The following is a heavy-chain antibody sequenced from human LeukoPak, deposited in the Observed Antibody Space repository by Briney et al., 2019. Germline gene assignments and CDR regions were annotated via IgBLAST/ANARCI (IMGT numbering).Heavy chain of an antibody. D-gene: IGHD3-16*02. CDR3: ARVGLDYDYVWGSYRLYLDYYYMDV. CDR1: GFTFSDYY. CDR2: IRSSGSTI. Sequence: GGSLRLSCAASGFTFSDYYMSWIRQAPGKGLEWVSYIRSSGSTIYYADSVKGRFTISRDNAKNSLYLQMNSLRAEDTAVYYCARVGLDYDYVWGSYRLYLDYYYMDVWGKGTTVTVSS. J-gene: IGHJ6*03. V-gene: IGHV3-11*01.